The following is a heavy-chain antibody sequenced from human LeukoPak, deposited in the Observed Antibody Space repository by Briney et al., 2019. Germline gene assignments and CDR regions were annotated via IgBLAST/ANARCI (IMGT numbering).Heavy chain of an antibody. CDR1: GYMFTSYW. CDR2: IYPGDSDT. V-gene: IGHV5-51*01. J-gene: IGHJ4*02. D-gene: IGHD3-9*01. CDR3: ARRPSGTYYDILTGYYTPYYFDY. Sequence: GESLKISCKGSGYMFTSYWIGWVRQMPGKGLEWMGIIYPGDSDTRYSPSFQGQATISADKSISTAYMELSRLRSDDTAVYYCARRPSGTYYDILTGYYTPYYFDYWGQGTLVTVSS.